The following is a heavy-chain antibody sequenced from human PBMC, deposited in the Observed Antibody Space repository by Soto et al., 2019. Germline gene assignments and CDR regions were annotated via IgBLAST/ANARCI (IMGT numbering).Heavy chain of an antibody. CDR1: GGTFSSYA. CDR2: IIPIFGTA. CDR3: ARAYLYCSGGSCYSEHYYYYGMDV. Sequence: ASVKVSCKASGGTFSSYAISWVRQAPGQGLEWMGGIIPIFGTANYAQKFQGRVTITADESTSTAYMELSSLRSEDTAVYYCARAYLYCSGGSCYSEHYYYYGMDVWGQGTTVTVSS. D-gene: IGHD2-15*01. V-gene: IGHV1-69*13. J-gene: IGHJ6*02.